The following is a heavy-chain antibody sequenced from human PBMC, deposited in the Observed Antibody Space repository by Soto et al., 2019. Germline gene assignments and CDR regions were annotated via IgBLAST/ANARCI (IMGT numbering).Heavy chain of an antibody. D-gene: IGHD3-22*01. V-gene: IGHV1-18*01. CDR2: ISAYNGNT. CDR3: ARDMYSSGYYAFDI. CDR1: GYTFTSYG. J-gene: IGHJ3*02. Sequence: ASVKVSCKASGYTFTSYGISWVRQAPGQGIEWMGWISAYNGNTNYAQKLQGRVTMTTDTSTSTAYMELRSLRSYYTAVYYCARDMYSSGYYAFDIWGQWTMVTVSS.